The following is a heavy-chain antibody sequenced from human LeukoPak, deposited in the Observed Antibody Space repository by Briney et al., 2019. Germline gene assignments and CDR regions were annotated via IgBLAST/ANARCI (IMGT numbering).Heavy chain of an antibody. D-gene: IGHD3-10*01. V-gene: IGHV3-23*01. CDR3: AKSPGRRYYYYYMDV. CDR1: GFTFSIYG. J-gene: IGHJ6*03. CDR2: ISGSGGHT. Sequence: GGSLRLSCAASGFTFSIYGMTWVRQAPGKGLEWVSGISGSGGHTYYAVSVQGRFTISRHNSNNMLYLEMNSLRDEDTGVYYCAKSPGRRYYYYYMDVWGKGTTVTISS.